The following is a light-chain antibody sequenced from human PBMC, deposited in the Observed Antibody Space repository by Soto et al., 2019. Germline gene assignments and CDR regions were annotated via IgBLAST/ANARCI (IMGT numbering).Light chain of an antibody. Sequence: EIVLTQSPGTLSLSPGERATLSCRASQSVSRNYLAWYQQKPGQAPRLLIYGASSRATGIPDRFSGSGSGTDFTLTISSLEPEDFAVYYCQQRSSWPRTFGQGTKVEIK. V-gene: IGKV3D-20*02. CDR3: QQRSSWPRT. CDR1: QSVSRNY. J-gene: IGKJ1*01. CDR2: GAS.